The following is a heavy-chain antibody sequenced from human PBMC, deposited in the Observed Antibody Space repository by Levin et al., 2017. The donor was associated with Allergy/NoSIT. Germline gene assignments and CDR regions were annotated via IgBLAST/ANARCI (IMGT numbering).Heavy chain of an antibody. D-gene: IGHD3-3*01. CDR2: IYTSGST. CDR1: GGSISSYY. J-gene: IGHJ5*02. Sequence: PSETLSLTCTVSGGSISSYYWSWIRQPAGKGLEWIGRIYTSGSTNYNPSLKSRVTMSVDTSKNQFSLKLSSVTAADTAVYYCARDPQFTSDGGFDPWGQGTLVTVSS. CDR3: ARDPQFTSDGGFDP. V-gene: IGHV4-4*07.